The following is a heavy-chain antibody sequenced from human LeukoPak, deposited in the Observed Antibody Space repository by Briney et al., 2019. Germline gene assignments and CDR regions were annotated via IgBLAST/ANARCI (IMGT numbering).Heavy chain of an antibody. CDR2: ITSSSSYI. D-gene: IGHD3-22*01. V-gene: IGHV3-21*01. J-gene: IGHJ5*02. Sequence: PGGSLRLSCAASGFTFSSYGMSWVRQAPGKGLEWVSSITSSSSYIYYADSVKGRFTISRDNAKNSLYLQMNSLRAEDTAVYYCARGRYDSSGYYRGPDWFDPWGQGTLVTVSS. CDR3: ARGRYDSSGYYRGPDWFDP. CDR1: GFTFSSYG.